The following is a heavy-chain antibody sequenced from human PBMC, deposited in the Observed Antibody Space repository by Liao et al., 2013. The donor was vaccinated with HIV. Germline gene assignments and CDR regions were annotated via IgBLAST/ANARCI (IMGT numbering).Heavy chain of an antibody. CDR2: IHYTGST. J-gene: IGHJ3*02. V-gene: IGHV4-59*11. D-gene: IGHD3-3*01. CDR3: ARASIFGVIINAFDI. Sequence: QVQLQQWGAGLLKPSETLSLTCSVSGASISSHYWSWIRQAPGKGLEWVGHIHYTGSTNYNPSLKSRVIISVDTSKNQFSLKLNSVTAADTAIYYCARASIFGVIINAFDIWGQGTMVTVSS. CDR1: GASISSHY.